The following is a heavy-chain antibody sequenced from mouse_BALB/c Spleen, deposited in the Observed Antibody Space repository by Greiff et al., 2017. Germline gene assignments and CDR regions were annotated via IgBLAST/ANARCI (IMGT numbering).Heavy chain of an antibody. D-gene: IGHD2-2*01. CDR2: ISSGSSTI. CDR3: AREENGYDGFAY. Sequence: EVKLVESGGGLVQPGGSRKLSCAASGFTFSSFGMHWVRQAPEKGLEWVAYISSGSSTIYYADTVKGRFTISRDNPKNTLFLQMTSLRSEDTAMYYCAREENGYDGFAYWGQGTLVTVSA. CDR1: GFTFSSFG. V-gene: IGHV5-17*02. J-gene: IGHJ3*01.